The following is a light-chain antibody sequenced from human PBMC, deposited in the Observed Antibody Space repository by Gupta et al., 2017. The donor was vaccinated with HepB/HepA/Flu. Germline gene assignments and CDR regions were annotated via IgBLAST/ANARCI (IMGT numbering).Light chain of an antibody. Sequence: QSVLTQPPSASGTPGQRVTISCSGSRPNIGRNYVYWYQQLPGTAPKLLIYRNNQRPSGVPVRFSASKSGTSASLAISGLRSEDEADYYCAAWDDSLRGVFGGGTKVTVL. CDR1: RPNIGRNY. CDR3: AAWDDSLRGV. V-gene: IGLV1-47*01. J-gene: IGLJ2*01. CDR2: RNN.